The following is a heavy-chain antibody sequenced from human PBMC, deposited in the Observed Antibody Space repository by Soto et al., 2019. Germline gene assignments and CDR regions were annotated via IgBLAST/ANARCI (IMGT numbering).Heavy chain of an antibody. V-gene: IGHV4-30-4*01. CDR3: ARASPVVTDV. J-gene: IGHJ6*02. CDR1: GGSLSSGSYY. D-gene: IGHD2-21*02. Sequence: QVQLQESGPGLVKPSQTLSLTCTVSGGSLSSGSYYCIWLRQPPGKGLVWIGYIFYSGTTYYNTSRKSRGTKSVDTTKNQFTLKLISVTAGDAAVYYCARASPVVTDVWGQGTTGTVSS. CDR2: IFYSGTT.